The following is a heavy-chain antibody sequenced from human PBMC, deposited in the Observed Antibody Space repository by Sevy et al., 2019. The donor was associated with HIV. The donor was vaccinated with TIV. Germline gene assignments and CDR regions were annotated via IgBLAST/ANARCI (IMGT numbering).Heavy chain of an antibody. D-gene: IGHD5-18*01. Sequence: GGSLRLSCAASGFTFSSYWMSWVRQAPGKGLEWVANIKQDGSEKYYVDSVKGRFTISRDNAKNSLYLQMNSLRAEDTAVYYCAREVDTAMVGTYYYGMDVWGQGTTVTVSS. CDR1: GFTFSSYW. CDR2: IKQDGSEK. CDR3: AREVDTAMVGTYYYGMDV. V-gene: IGHV3-7*01. J-gene: IGHJ6*02.